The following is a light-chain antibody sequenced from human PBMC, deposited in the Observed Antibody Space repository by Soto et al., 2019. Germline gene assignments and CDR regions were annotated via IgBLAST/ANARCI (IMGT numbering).Light chain of an antibody. V-gene: IGKV1-39*01. Sequence: DIQMTQYLSSLSASVGVRVTSTCRASQTIRRYLTWYQQRPGKAPNFLIYSASSLQSGVPSRFSGSGSGTDFTLTISSLEPEDFATYYCQQSYITTVTFGQGTKVDIK. CDR2: SAS. J-gene: IGKJ1*01. CDR3: QQSYITTVT. CDR1: QTIRRY.